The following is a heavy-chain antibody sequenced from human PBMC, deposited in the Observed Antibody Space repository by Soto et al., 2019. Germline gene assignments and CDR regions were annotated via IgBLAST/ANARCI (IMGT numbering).Heavy chain of an antibody. CDR2: INPSGGST. CDR3: ARESLYIVSTTRVSGGMDV. J-gene: IGHJ6*02. V-gene: IGHV1-46*01. D-gene: IGHD5-12*01. Sequence: QVQLVQSGAEVKKPGASVKVSCKASGYTFTSYYMHWVRQAPGQGLEWMGIINPSGGSTSYAQKFQRRVTMTRHTPTSTVYMELSSLRSEDTAVYYCARESLYIVSTTRVSGGMDVWGQGTTVTVSS. CDR1: GYTFTSYY.